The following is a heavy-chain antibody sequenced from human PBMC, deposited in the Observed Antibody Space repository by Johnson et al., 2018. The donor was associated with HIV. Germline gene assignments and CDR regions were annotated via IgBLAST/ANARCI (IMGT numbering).Heavy chain of an antibody. CDR3: AKDAGSGSSWEFAFDI. CDR1: GFTFSNYA. CDR2: ISYDGDDK. V-gene: IGHV3-30*04. J-gene: IGHJ3*02. D-gene: IGHD3-10*01. Sequence: QVQLVESGGGVVQPGRSLRLSCVGSGFTFSNYALHCVRQAPGKGLEWVALISYDGDDKHYGDSVEGRFTIYRDNSKKTLYLQMNSLRPEDTAVYFCAKDAGSGSSWEFAFDIWGQWTMVTVSS.